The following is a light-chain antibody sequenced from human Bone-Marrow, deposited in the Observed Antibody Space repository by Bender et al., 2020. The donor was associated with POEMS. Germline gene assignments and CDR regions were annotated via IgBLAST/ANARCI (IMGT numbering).Light chain of an antibody. CDR2: DVN. Sequence: QSALTQPASVSGSPGQSITISCTGSGSDVGGYNYVSWYQQHAGQVPKLILYDVNSRPSGISYRFSASKSDNTASLTISGLQAEDEADYYCASYTSVGTLVFGGGTKLTVL. V-gene: IGLV2-14*03. CDR3: ASYTSVGTLV. J-gene: IGLJ2*01. CDR1: GSDVGGYNY.